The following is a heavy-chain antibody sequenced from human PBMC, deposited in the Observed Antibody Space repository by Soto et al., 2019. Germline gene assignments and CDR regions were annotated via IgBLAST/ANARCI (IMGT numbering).Heavy chain of an antibody. CDR2: IYRSGST. D-gene: IGHD3-16*01. V-gene: IGHV4-4*09. Sequence: SETLSLTCTVSGDSGRNQYWGWIRRPPGRGLEWIGYIYRSGSTKYNPSLKSRLTISVDTSKNQFSLKLSSVTAADTAVYYCARTLDYGHMDVWGKGTTVT. CDR3: ARTLDYGHMDV. CDR1: GDSGRNQY. J-gene: IGHJ6*03.